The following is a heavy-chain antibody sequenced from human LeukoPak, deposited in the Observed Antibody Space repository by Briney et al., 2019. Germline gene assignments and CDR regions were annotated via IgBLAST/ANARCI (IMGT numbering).Heavy chain of an antibody. D-gene: IGHD3-10*01. J-gene: IGHJ6*02. CDR3: ARDKGYGSGSYFYYYGMDV. Sequence: GGSLRLSCAASGFTFDDYGMSWVRQAPGKGLEWVSGINWNGGSTGYADSVKGRFTTSRDNAKNSLYLQMNSLRAEDTALYHCARDKGYGSGSYFYYYGMDVWGQGTTVTVSS. CDR2: INWNGGST. V-gene: IGHV3-20*01. CDR1: GFTFDDYG.